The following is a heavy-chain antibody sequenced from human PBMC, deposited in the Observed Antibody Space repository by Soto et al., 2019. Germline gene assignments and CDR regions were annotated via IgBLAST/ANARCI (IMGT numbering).Heavy chain of an antibody. D-gene: IGHD3-9*01. CDR3: ASDRYDILTGYYFSFDH. Sequence: AGGSLRLSCTASGFTFSNSDLNWVRQAPGKGLEWVSHISRSGSIKYYADSVKGRFTISRDNVKNSLYLQMNSLRVEDTAVYYCASDRYDILTGYYFSFDHWGQGTQVTVSS. CDR1: GFTFSNSD. V-gene: IGHV3-48*03. J-gene: IGHJ4*02. CDR2: ISRSGSIK.